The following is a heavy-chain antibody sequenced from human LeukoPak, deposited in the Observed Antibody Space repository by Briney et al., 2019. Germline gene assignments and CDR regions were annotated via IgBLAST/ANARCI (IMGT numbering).Heavy chain of an antibody. CDR3: ARGPHCTTTTCYPYAMDV. D-gene: IGHD2-2*01. V-gene: IGHV3-13*01. CDR2: IGTAGHT. J-gene: IGHJ6*02. Sequence: GGSLGLSCAASGFTFSTYDMHWVRQATGKGLEWVSAIGTAGHTYYPVSVEGRFTISRENAKNSLYLQMNSLRAGDTAVYYCARGPHCTTTTCYPYAMDVWGQGTTVTVSS. CDR1: GFTFSTYD.